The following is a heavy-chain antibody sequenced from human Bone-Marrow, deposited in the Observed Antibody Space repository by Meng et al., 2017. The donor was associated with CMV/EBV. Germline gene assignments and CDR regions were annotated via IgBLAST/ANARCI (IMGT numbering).Heavy chain of an antibody. V-gene: IGHV3-9*01. J-gene: IGHJ4*02. CDR3: AKGPGAAVAGTRLGY. D-gene: IGHD6-19*01. CDR2: ISWNSGSI. CDR1: GFTFDDYA. Sequence: SLKISCAASGFTFDDYAMHWIRQAPGKGLEWVSGISWNSGSIGYADSVKGRFTISRDNAKNSLYLQMNSLRAEDTALYYCAKGPGAAVAGTRLGYWGQGTLVTVSS.